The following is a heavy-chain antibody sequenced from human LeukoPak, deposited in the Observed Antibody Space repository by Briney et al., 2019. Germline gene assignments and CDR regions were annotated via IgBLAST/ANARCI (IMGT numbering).Heavy chain of an antibody. CDR1: GGSISSGGYS. CDR2: IYYSGST. J-gene: IGHJ4*02. CDR3: ARVSSYGYYFDY. Sequence: SQTLSLTCTVSGGSISSGGYSWSWIRQHPGKGLEWIGYIYYSGSTYYNPSLKSRVTISVDTSKNQFSLKLSSVTAADTAVYYCARVSSYGYYFDYWGQGTLVTVSS. D-gene: IGHD5-18*01. V-gene: IGHV4-31*03.